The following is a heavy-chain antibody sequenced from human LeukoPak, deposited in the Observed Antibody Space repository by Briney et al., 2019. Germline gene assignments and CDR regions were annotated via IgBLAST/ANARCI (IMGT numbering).Heavy chain of an antibody. D-gene: IGHD4-17*01. J-gene: IGHJ2*01. CDR3: AKDKSDGDYYWYFDL. V-gene: IGHV3-9*01. CDR1: RFTFKNYG. Sequence: GGSLRLSCTASRFTFKNYGMHWVRHVPGKGLEWVSGIIWSSATIVYADSVKGRFTISRDNAKNSLYLQMNSLRAEDTALYYCAKDKSDGDYYWYFDLWGRGTLVTVSS. CDR2: IIWSSATI.